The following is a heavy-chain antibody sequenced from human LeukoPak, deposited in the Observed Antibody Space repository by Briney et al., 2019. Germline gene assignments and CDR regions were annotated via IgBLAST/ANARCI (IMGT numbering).Heavy chain of an antibody. D-gene: IGHD3-3*01. V-gene: IGHV3-21*01. Sequence: PGGSLRLSCAASGFTFSSYSMNWVRQAPGKGLEWVSSISSSSSYIYSADSVKRRFTISRDNAKNSLYLQMNRRRAEDTAVYYCAREFLWGGNSLNYWGQEPWSPSPQ. CDR3: AREFLWGGNSLNY. CDR1: GFTFSSYS. J-gene: IGHJ4*01. CDR2: ISSSSSYI.